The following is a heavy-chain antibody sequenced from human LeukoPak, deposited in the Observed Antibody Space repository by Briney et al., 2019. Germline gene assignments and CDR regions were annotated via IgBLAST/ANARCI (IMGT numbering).Heavy chain of an antibody. CDR3: AKDRTDYMDV. CDR2: ISYDGSNK. CDR1: GFTFSSYG. J-gene: IGHJ6*03. Sequence: PGGTLRLSCVASGFTFSSYGMHWVRQAPGKGLEWVAVISYDGSNKYYADSVKGRFTISRDNSKNTLYLQMNSLRAEDTAVYYCAKDRTDYMDVWGKGTTVTVSS. V-gene: IGHV3-30*18.